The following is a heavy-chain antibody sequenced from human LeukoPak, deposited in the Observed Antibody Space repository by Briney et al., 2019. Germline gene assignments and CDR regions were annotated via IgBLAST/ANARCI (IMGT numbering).Heavy chain of an antibody. CDR1: GYTFTSYA. V-gene: IGHV1-69*05. D-gene: IGHD6-6*01. Sequence: SVKVSCKASGYTFTSYAISWVRQAPGQGLEWMGRIIPIFGTANYAQKFQGRVTITTDESTSTAYMELSSLRSEDTAVYYCARGGRIAARTHDAFDIWGQGTMVTVSS. CDR3: ARGGRIAARTHDAFDI. J-gene: IGHJ3*02. CDR2: IIPIFGTA.